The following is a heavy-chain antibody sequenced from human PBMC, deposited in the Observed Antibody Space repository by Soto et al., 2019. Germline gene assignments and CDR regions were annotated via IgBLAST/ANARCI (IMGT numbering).Heavy chain of an antibody. J-gene: IGHJ6*03. V-gene: IGHV1-8*01. Sequence: VQLVQPGPEVKKPGASVKVSCKASGYTFTTYDINWVRPATGQGLEWMGWMSPNGGNTGYAQKFQGRPTLTRNTSVTSAYMKMTTLTSEATAVYYCSLGPGDVGSVRETGVGGKGTTVTVCS. CDR3: SLGPGDVGSVRETGV. CDR2: MSPNGGNT. D-gene: IGHD1-26*01. CDR1: GYTFTTYD.